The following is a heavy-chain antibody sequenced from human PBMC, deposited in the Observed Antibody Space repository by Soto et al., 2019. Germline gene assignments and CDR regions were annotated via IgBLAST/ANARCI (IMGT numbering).Heavy chain of an antibody. CDR3: ATSSANWFDP. CDR1: GFTFSRSA. V-gene: IGHV3-23*01. CDR2: ISGYDSST. J-gene: IGHJ5*02. Sequence: GSLRLSCAASGFTFSRSAMSWVRQAPGKGLDWVSTISGYDSSTYYADSVKGRFTISRDNSKNTLSLQMNSLRAEDTAVYYCATSSANWFDPWGQGILVTVSS.